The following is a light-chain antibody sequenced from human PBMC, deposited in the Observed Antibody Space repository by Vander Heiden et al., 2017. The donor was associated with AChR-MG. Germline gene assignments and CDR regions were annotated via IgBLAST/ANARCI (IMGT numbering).Light chain of an antibody. Sequence: QSALTQPASVAGSPGQSITISCLGTDTDIGIFDSVAWYQQHPVKAPKLMISEDSNRPSGVSHRFSGSKSDNTASLTISGLRPEDEADYYCSSHSSSNTAILFGGGTRLTVL. CDR2: EDS. CDR1: DTDIGIFDS. CDR3: SSHSSSNTAIL. J-gene: IGLJ2*01. V-gene: IGLV2-14*01.